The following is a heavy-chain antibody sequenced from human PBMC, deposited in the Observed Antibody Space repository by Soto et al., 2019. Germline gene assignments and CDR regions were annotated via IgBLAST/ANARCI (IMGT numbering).Heavy chain of an antibody. Sequence: QVQLVQSGTEVKKPGASVKVSCKASGFTFSAYYIYWVRQAPGQGHEWIGWINPNSGGTNNAQKFQGRVAMTRDTATSTVYMELSALIPDDTAVYYCARSLLDEYSSSWRSAYYGMDVWGQGTTVTVSS. V-gene: IGHV1-2*02. D-gene: IGHD6-13*01. CDR1: GFTFSAYY. CDR2: INPNSGGT. J-gene: IGHJ6*02. CDR3: ARSLLDEYSSSWRSAYYGMDV.